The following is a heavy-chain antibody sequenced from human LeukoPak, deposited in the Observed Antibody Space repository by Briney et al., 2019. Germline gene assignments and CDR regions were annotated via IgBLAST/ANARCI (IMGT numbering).Heavy chain of an antibody. CDR1: GFTFSSYV. CDR2: ISYDGSNK. J-gene: IGHJ4*02. Sequence: GGSLRLSCAASGFTFSSYVMHWVRQAPGKGLEGVAVISYDGSNKYYADSVKGRFTISRDNYKNTLYLQMNSLRAEDTAVYYCARDYYQGAYCSSTSCPIGYWGQGTLVTVSS. D-gene: IGHD2-2*01. V-gene: IGHV3-30*04. CDR3: ARDYYQGAYCSSTSCPIGY.